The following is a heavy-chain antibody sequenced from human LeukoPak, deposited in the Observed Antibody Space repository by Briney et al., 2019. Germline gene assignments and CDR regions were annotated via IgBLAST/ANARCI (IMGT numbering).Heavy chain of an antibody. V-gene: IGHV3-21*01. D-gene: IGHD3-9*01. J-gene: IGHJ3*02. Sequence: PGGSLRLSCAASGFTFSSYSMNWVRQAPGKGLEWVSSISCSSSYIYYADSVKGRFTISRDNAKNSLYLQMNSLRAEDTAVYYCAGVGLYDILTGYLDAFDIWGQGTMVTVSS. CDR2: ISCSSSYI. CDR1: GFTFSSYS. CDR3: AGVGLYDILTGYLDAFDI.